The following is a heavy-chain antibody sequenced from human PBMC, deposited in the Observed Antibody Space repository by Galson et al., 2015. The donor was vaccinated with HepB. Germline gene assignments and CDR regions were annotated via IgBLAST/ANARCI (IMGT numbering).Heavy chain of an antibody. CDR3: ARDRHIICSGGSCYETSDNWFDP. CDR2: IIPILGIA. V-gene: IGHV1-69*10. Sequence: SVKVSCKASGGTFSSYAISWVRQAPGQGLEWMGGIIPILGIANYAQKFQGRVTITADKSTSTAYMELSSLRSEDTAVYYCARDRHIICSGGSCYETSDNWFDPWGQGTLVTVSS. D-gene: IGHD2-15*01. CDR1: GGTFSSYA. J-gene: IGHJ5*02.